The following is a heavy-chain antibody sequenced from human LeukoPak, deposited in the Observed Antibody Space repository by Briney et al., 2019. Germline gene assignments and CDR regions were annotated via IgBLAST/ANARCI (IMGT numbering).Heavy chain of an antibody. CDR3: TREGYYYYYMDV. CDR2: IRSKVYGGTT. J-gene: IGHJ6*03. Sequence: GGSLRLSCTASGFTFGDHAMSWARQAPGKGLEWVGFIRSKVYGGTTEYAASVKGRFSILRDDSKSIAYLQMNSLKTEDTAVCYCTREGYYYYYMDVWGKGTTVTISS. V-gene: IGHV3-49*04. CDR1: GFTFGDHA.